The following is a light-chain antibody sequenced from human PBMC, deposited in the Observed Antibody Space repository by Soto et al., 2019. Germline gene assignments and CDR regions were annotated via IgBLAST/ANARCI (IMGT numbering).Light chain of an antibody. CDR3: QLYGRSPMYT. V-gene: IGKV3-20*01. Sequence: DIVLTQSPGTLSLSPGERATLSCRASKGVNSNSLAWYQQKPGQAPRLLMYAAANRATGIPDRFSGSGSGKDFTLPISRLEPEDFAVYYCQLYGRSPMYTFGQGTRLEIK. CDR2: AAA. J-gene: IGKJ2*01. CDR1: KGVNSNS.